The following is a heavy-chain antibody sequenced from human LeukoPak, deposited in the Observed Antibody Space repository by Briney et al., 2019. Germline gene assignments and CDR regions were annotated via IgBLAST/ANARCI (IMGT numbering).Heavy chain of an antibody. CDR1: GFTFSNAW. CDR3: AKVAGNPQWLVHYYYYGMDV. J-gene: IGHJ6*02. CDR2: ISYDGSNK. D-gene: IGHD6-19*01. V-gene: IGHV3-30*18. Sequence: PGGSLRLSCAASGFTFSNAWMTWVRQAPGKGLEWVAVISYDGSNKYYADSVKGRFTISRDNSKNTLYLQMNSLRAEDTAVYYCAKVAGNPQWLVHYYYYGMDVWGQGTTVTVSS.